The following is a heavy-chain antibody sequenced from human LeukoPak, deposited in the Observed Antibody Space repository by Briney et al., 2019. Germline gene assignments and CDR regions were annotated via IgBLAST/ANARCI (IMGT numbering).Heavy chain of an antibody. D-gene: IGHD6-13*01. J-gene: IGHJ4*02. Sequence: PSETLSLTCTVSVGSISNYYWSWIRQPPGKGLEWIGYIYYSGSTNYNPSLKSRVTISVDTSKNQFSLNLSSVTAADTAVYYCARALGQLYSSSWYYFDYWGQGTLVTVSS. CDR3: ARALGQLYSSSWYYFDY. CDR1: VGSISNYY. V-gene: IGHV4-59*01. CDR2: IYYSGST.